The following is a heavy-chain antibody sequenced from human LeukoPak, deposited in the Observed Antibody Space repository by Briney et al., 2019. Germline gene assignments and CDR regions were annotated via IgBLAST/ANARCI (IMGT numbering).Heavy chain of an antibody. J-gene: IGHJ4*02. D-gene: IGHD4-23*01. CDR3: ARDRAKYGGNTNDF. V-gene: IGHV3-7*01. CDR1: GFIFRTYW. Sequence: GGSLRLSCAASGFIFRTYWMSWVRQAPGKGLEWVANIKQDGSEKYYVDSVKGRFTISRVNAKNSLYLQMDYLRDDDTAVYYCARDRAKYGGNTNDFWGQGTLVTVSS. CDR2: IKQDGSEK.